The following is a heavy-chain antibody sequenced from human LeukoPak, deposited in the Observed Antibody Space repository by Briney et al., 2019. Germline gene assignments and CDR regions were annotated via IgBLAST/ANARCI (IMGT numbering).Heavy chain of an antibody. Sequence: GGTLRLSCAASGFTFSSYGMSWVRQAPGKGLEWVANIKQDGSEKYYVDSVKGRFTISRDNAKNSLYLQMNSLRAEDTAMYYCARKGAGTCDYWGEGPLVTVSS. CDR1: GFTFSSYG. V-gene: IGHV3-7*01. CDR2: IKQDGSEK. J-gene: IGHJ4*02. CDR3: ARKGAGTCDY. D-gene: IGHD3-10*01.